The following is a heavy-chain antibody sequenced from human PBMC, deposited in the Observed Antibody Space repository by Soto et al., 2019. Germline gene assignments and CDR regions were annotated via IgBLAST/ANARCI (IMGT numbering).Heavy chain of an antibody. V-gene: IGHV3-23*01. CDR3: AKVGGEQLGHYYYYGMDV. CDR2: ISGSGGST. D-gene: IGHD6-6*01. Sequence: EVQLLESGGGLAQPGGSLTLSCAASGFTFSSYAMSWVRQAPGKGLEWVSAISGSGGSTHYADSVKGRFTVSRDNSKNTLYLQMNSLRAEDTAVYYCAKVGGEQLGHYYYYGMDVWGQVTTVTVSS. J-gene: IGHJ6*02. CDR1: GFTFSSYA.